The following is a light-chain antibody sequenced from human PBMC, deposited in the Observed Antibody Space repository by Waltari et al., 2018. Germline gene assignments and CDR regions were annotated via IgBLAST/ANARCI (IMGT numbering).Light chain of an antibody. CDR2: RNN. CDR1: SSNIGSNY. Sequence: QSVLTQPPSASGTPGQRVTISCSGSSSNIGSNYVYWYQQLPGTAPKLLIYRNNQRPSGVPDRFSGSKSGTSASLAISGLRSEDEADYYCVAWDDSLSGRVFGGGTKLTVL. V-gene: IGLV1-47*01. J-gene: IGLJ3*02. CDR3: VAWDDSLSGRV.